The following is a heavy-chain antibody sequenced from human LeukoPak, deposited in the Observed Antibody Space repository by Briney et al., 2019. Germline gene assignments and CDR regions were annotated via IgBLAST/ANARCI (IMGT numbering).Heavy chain of an antibody. J-gene: IGHJ4*02. CDR1: GGTFSSYA. CDR2: IIPILGIA. CDR3: ARSEGQQLVPY. D-gene: IGHD6-13*01. Sequence: SVKVSCKASGGTFSSYAISWVRQAPGQGLEWMGRIIPILGIANYAQKSQGRVTITADKSTSTAYMELSSLRSEDTAVYYCARSEGQQLVPYWGQGTLVTVSS. V-gene: IGHV1-69*04.